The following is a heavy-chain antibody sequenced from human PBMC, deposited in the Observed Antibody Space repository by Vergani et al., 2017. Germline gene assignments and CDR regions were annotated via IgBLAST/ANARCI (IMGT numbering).Heavy chain of an antibody. CDR3: ARDHQGPTTLDY. V-gene: IGHV1-2*02. Sequence: QVPLVQSGAELKKPGASVRVSCKASGFIFTDYYIHWMRQAPGQGLEWIGWINPNGDATHYAQNFRGRVTLTRDTSSTTAYMDLASLTSDDTAIYYCARDHQGPTTLDYWGQGSLVTVSS. J-gene: IGHJ4*02. CDR2: INPNGDAT. CDR1: GFIFTDYY. D-gene: IGHD1-26*01.